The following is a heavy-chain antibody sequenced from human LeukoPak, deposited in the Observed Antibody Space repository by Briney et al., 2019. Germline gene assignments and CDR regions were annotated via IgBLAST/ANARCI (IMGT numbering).Heavy chain of an antibody. CDR2: ISPTGSTT. CDR3: ARGPNSNWSGLDF. D-gene: IGHD6-6*01. CDR1: GFSFSGHW. V-gene: IGHV3-74*01. J-gene: IGHJ4*02. Sequence: GGSLRLSCTASGFSFSGHWMHWARQLPGKGLVWVSRISPTGSTTSYADSVKGRFTVSRDNAKNTLYLQVNNLRAEDTAIYYCARGPNSNWSGLDFWGQGTLLTVSS.